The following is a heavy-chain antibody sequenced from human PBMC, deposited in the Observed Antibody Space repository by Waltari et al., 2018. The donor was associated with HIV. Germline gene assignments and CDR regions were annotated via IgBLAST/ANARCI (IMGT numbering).Heavy chain of an antibody. V-gene: IGHV1-8*01. J-gene: IGHJ4*02. CDR1: GYPFTSYD. D-gene: IGHD3-10*01. CDR2: MNPNSGNT. Sequence: QVQLVQSGAEVKKPGASVKVSCTASGYPFTSYDINWVRQSPGQGLEWMGWMNPNSGNTGYAQKFQGRVTMTRNTSISTAYMELSSLRSEDTAVYYCARGPRASYGSGSWKYWGQGTLVTVSS. CDR3: ARGPRASYGSGSWKY.